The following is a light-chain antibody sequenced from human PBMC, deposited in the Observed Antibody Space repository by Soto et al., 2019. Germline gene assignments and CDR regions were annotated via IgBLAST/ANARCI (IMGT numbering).Light chain of an antibody. CDR2: SDN. Sequence: QPVLTQPPSASGTPGQRVTISCSGSSSNMGTNTVNWYQQLPRAAPKLLIYSDNQRPSGVPDRFSGSKSGTSASLAITGLQSEDEADYSCAAWDGSLNHILFGGGTKLTVL. CDR1: SSNMGTNT. CDR3: AAWDGSLNHIL. J-gene: IGLJ2*01. V-gene: IGLV1-44*01.